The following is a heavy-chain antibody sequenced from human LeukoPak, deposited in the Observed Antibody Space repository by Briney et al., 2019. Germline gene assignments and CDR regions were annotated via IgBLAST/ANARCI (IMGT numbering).Heavy chain of an antibody. J-gene: IGHJ6*03. Sequence: SETLSLTCSVSGDSMSSYCWTWMRQPPGKGLEWIGFVSDSGNTDYNPSLKSRVTISVDTSGSQFSLGLTSVTAADSAVYYCARGYGYYYYYMDVWGKGTTVLVSS. CDR1: GDSMSSYC. CDR2: VSDSGNT. V-gene: IGHV4-59*01. CDR3: ARGYGYYYYYMDV. D-gene: IGHD2-2*03.